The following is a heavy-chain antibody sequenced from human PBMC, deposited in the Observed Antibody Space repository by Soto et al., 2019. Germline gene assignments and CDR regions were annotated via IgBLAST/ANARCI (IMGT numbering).Heavy chain of an antibody. CDR3: ARGVLTVGRTIL. CDR1: GYNLTNYD. J-gene: IGHJ4*02. D-gene: IGHD1-26*01. CDR2: ISAYSGHT. Sequence: QVQLVQSGGEVKKPGASVKVSCKASGYNLTNYDINWVRQAPGQGLEWMGGISAYSGHTNYEQKVQGRVTMTTDTSTNTAYMDLRSLISDDTAVYYGARGVLTVGRTILWGQGTLVTVSS. V-gene: IGHV1-18*01.